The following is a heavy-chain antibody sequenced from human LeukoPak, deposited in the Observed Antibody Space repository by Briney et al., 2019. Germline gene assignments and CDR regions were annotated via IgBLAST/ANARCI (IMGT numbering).Heavy chain of an antibody. J-gene: IGHJ3*02. CDR3: STGSGHAFDI. Sequence: GGSRRLSCAASGFTFSSYWMHWVRQVPGKGLVWVSRINSDGSSTSYADSVKGRFTISRDNAKNTLYVQMNSLRAEDTAVYYCSTGSGHAFDIWGRGTMVTVSS. CDR2: INSDGSST. D-gene: IGHD3-10*01. V-gene: IGHV3-74*01. CDR1: GFTFSSYW.